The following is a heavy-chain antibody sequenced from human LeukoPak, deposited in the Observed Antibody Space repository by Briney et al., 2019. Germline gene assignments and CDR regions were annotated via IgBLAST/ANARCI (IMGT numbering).Heavy chain of an antibody. CDR2: ISGGGGST. D-gene: IGHD6-19*01. J-gene: IGHJ4*02. V-gene: IGHV3-43*02. CDR1: GFTFDDYA. Sequence: GGSLRLSYAASGFTFDDYAMHWVRQAPGKGLEWVSLISGGGGSTYYADSVKGRFTISRDNSKNSLYLQMNSLRTEDTALYYCAKDIVGEYSSGLDYWGQGTLVTVSS. CDR3: AKDIVGEYSSGLDY.